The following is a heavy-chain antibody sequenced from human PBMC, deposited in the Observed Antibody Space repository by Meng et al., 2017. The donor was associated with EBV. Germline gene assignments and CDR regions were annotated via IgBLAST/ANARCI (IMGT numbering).Heavy chain of an antibody. CDR2: INPNSGGT. J-gene: IGHJ4*02. D-gene: IGHD6-19*01. CDR1: GYTFTVYY. Sequence: RLRCVGWVKKRGASVKVSCKAAGYTFTVYYMHWVRQAPGQGLEWMGRINPNSGGTNYAQKFQGRVTMTRDTSISTAYMELSRLRSDDTAVYYCARVGIAVAGTGDYWSQGTLVTVSS. V-gene: IGHV1-2*06. CDR3: ARVGIAVAGTGDY.